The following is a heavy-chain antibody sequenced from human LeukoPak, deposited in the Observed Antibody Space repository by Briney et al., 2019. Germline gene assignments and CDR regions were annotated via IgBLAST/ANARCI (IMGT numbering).Heavy chain of an antibody. J-gene: IGHJ4*02. V-gene: IGHV1-46*01. CDR2: INPSGGST. Sequence: ASVKVSCKASGYTFTSYYMHWVRQAPGQGLEWMGIINPSGGSTSYAQKFQGRVTMTRDTSTSTVYVELSSLRSEDTAVYYCARDSGKDYYGSGSRFDYWGQGTLVTVSS. CDR3: ARDSGKDYYGSGSRFDY. CDR1: GYTFTSYY. D-gene: IGHD3-10*01.